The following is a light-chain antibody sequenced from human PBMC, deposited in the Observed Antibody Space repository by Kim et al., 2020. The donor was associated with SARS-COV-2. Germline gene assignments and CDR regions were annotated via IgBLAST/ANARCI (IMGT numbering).Light chain of an antibody. CDR1: QSLLYSSSNKNF. V-gene: IGKV4-1*01. J-gene: IGKJ1*01. CDR2: WAS. Sequence: ATINCRSSQSLLYSSSNKNFLSWYQLKPGQPPRLLIYWASTRESGVPDRFSGGGSGTEFTLTISSLQAEDVAVYYCQQYYAIPRTFGQGTKVDIK. CDR3: QQYYAIPRT.